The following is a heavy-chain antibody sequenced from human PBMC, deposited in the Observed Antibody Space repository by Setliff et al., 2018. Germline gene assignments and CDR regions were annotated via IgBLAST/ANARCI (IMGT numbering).Heavy chain of an antibody. V-gene: IGHV1-69*10. CDR3: ARDRPPGDILTNYYYYMDV. Sequence: SVKVSCKASGYPFISYAISWVRQAPGQGLEWMGGIIPILGIANYAQKFQGRVTITTDESTNTAYMELSSLRSEDTAVYYCARDRPPGDILTNYYYYMDVWGKGTTVTVSS. CDR2: IIPILGIA. D-gene: IGHD3-9*01. CDR1: GYPFISYA. J-gene: IGHJ6*03.